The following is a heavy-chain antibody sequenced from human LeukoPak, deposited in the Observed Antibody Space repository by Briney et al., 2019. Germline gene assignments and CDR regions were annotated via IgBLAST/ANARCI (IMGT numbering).Heavy chain of an antibody. V-gene: IGHV4-34*01. D-gene: IGHD6-13*01. Sequence: SETLSLTCAVYGGSLSGYYWSWIRQPPGKGLEWIGEINHSGSTNYNPSLKSRVTISVDTSKNQFSLKLSSVTAADTAVYYCARLGPSSSWYARDCWGQGTLVTVSS. CDR2: INHSGST. CDR3: ARLGPSSSWYARDC. J-gene: IGHJ4*02. CDR1: GGSLSGYY.